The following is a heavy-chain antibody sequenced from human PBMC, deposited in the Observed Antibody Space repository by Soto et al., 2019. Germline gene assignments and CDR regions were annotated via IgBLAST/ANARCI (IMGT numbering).Heavy chain of an antibody. D-gene: IGHD6-19*01. CDR3: ARAEWLVYYFDY. Sequence: QVQLQESGPGLVKASETLSLTCTVSVGAISSYYWSWIRQPPGKALEWIGYINYSGSTSSHPSLKSRXXIXVDXSKNQFSLELNSVTAADTAVYYCARAEWLVYYFDYWGQGTLVTVSS. J-gene: IGHJ4*02. CDR1: VGAISSYY. CDR2: INYSGST. V-gene: IGHV4-59*01.